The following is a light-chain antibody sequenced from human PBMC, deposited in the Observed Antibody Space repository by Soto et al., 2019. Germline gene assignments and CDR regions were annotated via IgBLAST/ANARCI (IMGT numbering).Light chain of an antibody. J-gene: IGKJ5*01. Sequence: DIQMTQSPSSLSASVGDRVTITCRARQSISSYLNWYQQKPGKAPKLLIYAASSLQSWVPSMFSGSGSGTDFTLTISSLQPEDFATYYCQQSYSTPRTSGQGTRLE. CDR1: QSISSY. V-gene: IGKV1-39*01. CDR3: QQSYSTPRT. CDR2: AAS.